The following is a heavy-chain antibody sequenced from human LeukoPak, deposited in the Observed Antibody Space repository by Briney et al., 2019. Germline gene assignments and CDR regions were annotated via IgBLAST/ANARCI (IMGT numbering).Heavy chain of an antibody. J-gene: IGHJ4*02. CDR2: IYYSGST. CDR1: GGSISSYY. Sequence: SETLSLTCTVSGGSISSYYWSWIRQPPGKGLEWIGYIYYSGSTNYNPSLKSRVTISVDTSKNQFSLKLSFLTAADTAVYYCARGISQQSGLFDYWGQGTLVTVSS. V-gene: IGHV4-59*12. CDR3: ARGISQQSGLFDY. D-gene: IGHD6-13*01.